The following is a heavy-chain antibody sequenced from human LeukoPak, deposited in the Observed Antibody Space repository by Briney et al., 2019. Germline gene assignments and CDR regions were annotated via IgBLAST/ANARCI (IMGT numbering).Heavy chain of an antibody. V-gene: IGHV1-69*05. Sequence: SVKVSCKTSGGTFNNSAIIWVRQAPGQGLEWLGGIMPLFGTAGYAQKFQGRVTITKDESTRTVYLELTSLTSDDTAVYYIPREVHGDYGSGWSYPGGQGTLVSVSS. CDR2: IMPLFGTA. J-gene: IGHJ5*02. D-gene: IGHD4-17*01. CDR1: GGTFNNSA. CDR3: PREVHGDYGSGWSYP.